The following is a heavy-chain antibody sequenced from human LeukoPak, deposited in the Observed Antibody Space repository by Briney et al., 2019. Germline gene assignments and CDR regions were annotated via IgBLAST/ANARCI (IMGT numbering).Heavy chain of an antibody. V-gene: IGHV3-48*02. J-gene: IGHJ4*02. D-gene: IGHD1-26*01. CDR1: GFTFSSYS. Sequence: GGSLRLSCAASGFTFSSYSMNWVRQAPGKGLEWVSHITASGTAMFYAASVKGRFTISRDNAKNSLYLQMNSLRDEDTAVYYCASSGSYRFDYWGQGTLVTVSS. CDR3: ASSGSYRFDY. CDR2: ITASGTAM.